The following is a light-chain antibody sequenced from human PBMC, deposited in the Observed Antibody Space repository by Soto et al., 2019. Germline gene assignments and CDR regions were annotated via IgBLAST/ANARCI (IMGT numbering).Light chain of an antibody. V-gene: IGKV3-20*01. J-gene: IGKJ1*01. CDR1: QSVINSY. Sequence: EIVLTQSPGTLSLSPGERATLSCRASQSVINSYLAWYQHKAGQAPRLLIYCASSRATGIPDKFSGSGSGTDFTLTISRLEPEDFAVYYCQQYGISPWTFGQGTKVEIK. CDR2: CAS. CDR3: QQYGISPWT.